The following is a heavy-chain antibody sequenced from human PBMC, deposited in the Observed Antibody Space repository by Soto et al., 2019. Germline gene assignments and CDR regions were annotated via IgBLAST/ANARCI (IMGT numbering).Heavy chain of an antibody. CDR3: TSGPYYNTGGLDS. CDR2: SKTKAYGGTI. CDR1: GFSFTDAW. Sequence: EVQLMESGGGLVQPGGSLRLSCAASGFSFTDAWMNWVRQGRGKGLEWVGRSKTKAYGGTIAYAAPVKGRFIISRDDSKTTLSLQMNSLKPEDPAVYFCTSGPYYNTGGLDSWGQGTLVTVSS. J-gene: IGHJ4*02. V-gene: IGHV3-15*07. D-gene: IGHD3-22*01.